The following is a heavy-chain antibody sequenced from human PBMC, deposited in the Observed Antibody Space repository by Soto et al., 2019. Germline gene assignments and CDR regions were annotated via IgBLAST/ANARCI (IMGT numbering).Heavy chain of an antibody. V-gene: IGHV3-23*01. CDR3: AKGPIAAASGGLDY. D-gene: IGHD6-13*01. Sequence: GGSLRLSCAASRFTFSNYAMSWVRQAPGKGLEWVSTISGSGGGTYYADSVKGRFTISRDNSKNTLYLQMNSLRAEDTAVYYCAKGPIAAASGGLDYWGQGTLVTVSS. CDR2: ISGSGGGT. J-gene: IGHJ4*02. CDR1: RFTFSNYA.